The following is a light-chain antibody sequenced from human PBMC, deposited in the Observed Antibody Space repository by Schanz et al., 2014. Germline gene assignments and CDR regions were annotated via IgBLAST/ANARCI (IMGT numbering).Light chain of an antibody. J-gene: IGKJ1*01. CDR1: QSVNGRF. V-gene: IGKV3D-20*02. CDR2: GTS. CDR3: QQRSNWPPWT. Sequence: EIVLTQSPGTLSLSPGERATLSCRASQSVNGRFLAWYQQKPGQAPRLLIYGTSIRATGIPDRFSGSGSGTDFTLTISRLEPEDFAVYYCQQRSNWPPWTFGQGTKVEIK.